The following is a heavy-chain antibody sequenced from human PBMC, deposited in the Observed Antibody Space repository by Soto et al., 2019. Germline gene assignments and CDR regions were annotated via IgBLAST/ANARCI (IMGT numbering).Heavy chain of an antibody. CDR1: GFAFSSYS. J-gene: IGHJ6*02. V-gene: IGHV3-21*01. D-gene: IGHD6-13*01. Sequence: EVQLVESGGGLVKPGGSLSLSCAASGFAFSSYSRNWVRQAPGKGLEWVSSINSSSSYIYYADSVKGRFTISRDNAKKSLYLQMNSLRAEDTAVYYCAIDDSSSGAAFYYYYGMDVWGQGTTVTVSS. CDR3: AIDDSSSGAAFYYYYGMDV. CDR2: INSSSSYI.